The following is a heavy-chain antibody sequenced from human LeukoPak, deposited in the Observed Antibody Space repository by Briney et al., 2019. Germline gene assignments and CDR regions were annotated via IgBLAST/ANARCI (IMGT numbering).Heavy chain of an antibody. CDR2: INPNSGGT. CDR3: ASLIQNVYYGSEGAGYFDL. D-gene: IGHD3-10*01. Sequence: ASVKVSCKASGYTFTGYYMHWVRQAPGQGLEWMGWINPNSGGTNYAQKFQGRVTMTRNTSITTAYMELSSLRSEDTAMYYCASLIQNVYYGSEGAGYFDLWGRGTLVTVSS. V-gene: IGHV1-2*02. J-gene: IGHJ2*01. CDR1: GYTFTGYY.